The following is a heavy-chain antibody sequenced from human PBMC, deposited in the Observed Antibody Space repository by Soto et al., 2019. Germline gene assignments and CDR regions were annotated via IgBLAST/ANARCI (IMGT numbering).Heavy chain of an antibody. CDR2: ISYDGSNK. Sequence: GGSLRLSCAASGFTFSSYGMHWVRQAPGKGLEWVAVISYDGSNKYYADSVKGRFTISRDNSKNTLYLQMNSLRAEDTAVYYCAKDLPPYYGMDVWGQGTTVTVSS. J-gene: IGHJ6*02. V-gene: IGHV3-30*18. CDR1: GFTFSSYG. CDR3: AKDLPPYYGMDV.